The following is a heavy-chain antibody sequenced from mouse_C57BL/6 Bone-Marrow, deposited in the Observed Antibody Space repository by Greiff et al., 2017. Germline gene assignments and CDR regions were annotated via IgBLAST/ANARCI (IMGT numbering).Heavy chain of an antibody. D-gene: IGHD6-1*01. CDR1: GFTFSDYG. V-gene: IGHV5-17*01. J-gene: IGHJ3*01. Sequence: EVHLVESGGGLVKPGGSLKLSCAASGFTFSDYGMHWVRQAPEKGLEWVAYISSGSSTIYYADTVKGRFTISRDNAKNTLFLQMTSLRSEDTAMYYCARGAGQAWFAYWGQETLVTVSA. CDR2: ISSGSSTI. CDR3: ARGAGQAWFAY.